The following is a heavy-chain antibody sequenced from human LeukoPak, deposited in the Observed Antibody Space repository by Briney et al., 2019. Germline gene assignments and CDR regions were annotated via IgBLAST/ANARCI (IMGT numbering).Heavy chain of an antibody. CDR2: IYYSGST. V-gene: IGHV4-59*01. CDR3: ARGAAVAGTDY. CDR1: GGSISSYY. J-gene: IGHJ4*02. Sequence: KTSETLSLTCTVSGGSISSYYWGWIRQPPGKGLEWIGYIYYSGSTNYNPSLKSRVTISVDTSKNQFSLKLSSVTAADTAVYYCARGAAVAGTDYWGQGTLVTVSS. D-gene: IGHD6-19*01.